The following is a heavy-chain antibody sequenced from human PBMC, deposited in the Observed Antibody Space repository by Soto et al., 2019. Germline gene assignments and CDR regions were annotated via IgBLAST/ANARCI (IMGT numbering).Heavy chain of an antibody. CDR2: IYSSGST. D-gene: IGHD2-15*01. CDR3: AATPRY. Sequence: QVQLQESGPGLVKPSETLSLTCTVSGGSITSYYWNWIRQPPGKGLECIGYIYSSGSTNYNPSLRGRVSMSLDTSKNQVSLNVTSVAAADTAVYYCAATPRYWGQGRLVTVSS. V-gene: IGHV4-59*01. CDR1: GGSITSYY. J-gene: IGHJ4*02.